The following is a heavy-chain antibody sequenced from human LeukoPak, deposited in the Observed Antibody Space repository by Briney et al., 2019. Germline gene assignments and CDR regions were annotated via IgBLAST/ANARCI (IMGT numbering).Heavy chain of an antibody. CDR2: IRSKAYDGTT. J-gene: IGHJ4*02. V-gene: IGHV3-49*04. CDR1: GFLFGDYA. D-gene: IGHD3-22*01. Sequence: GGSLRLSCTASGFLFGDYAMSWVRQAPGKGLEWVGFIRSKAYDGTTEYAASVKGRFTISRDDSKSIAYLQMNSLKTEGTAVYCCTSSLTEGHYYDSSRYWGQGTLVTVSS. CDR3: TSSLTEGHYYDSSRY.